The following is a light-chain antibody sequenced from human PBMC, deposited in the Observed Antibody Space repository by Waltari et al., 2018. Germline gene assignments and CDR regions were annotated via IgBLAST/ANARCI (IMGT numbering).Light chain of an antibody. CDR2: GVS. CDR1: QSVTSIY. CDR3: QHYGTSPWT. J-gene: IGKJ1*01. V-gene: IGKV3-20*01. Sequence: EFVLTQSPGTLSLSPGERATLSCRASQSVTSIYLAWYQQKPGQAPRLLIHGVSIRATGIPDRFSGSWSGTDFTLTISRLEPEDFAVYYCQHYGTSPWTFGQGTKVEIK.